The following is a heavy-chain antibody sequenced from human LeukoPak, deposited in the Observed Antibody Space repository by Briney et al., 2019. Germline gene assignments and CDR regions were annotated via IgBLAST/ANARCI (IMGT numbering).Heavy chain of an antibody. CDR1: GFTFSSYG. CDR2: IWYDGSNK. V-gene: IGHV3-33*01. CDR3: ARDRGSWSQYGMDV. D-gene: IGHD6-13*01. Sequence: GGSLRLSCAASGFTFSSYGMHWVRQAPGKGLEWVAVIWYDGSNKYYADSVKGRFTISRDNSMNTLYLQMNSLRAEDTAVYYCARDRGSWSQYGMDVWGQGTTVTVSS. J-gene: IGHJ6*02.